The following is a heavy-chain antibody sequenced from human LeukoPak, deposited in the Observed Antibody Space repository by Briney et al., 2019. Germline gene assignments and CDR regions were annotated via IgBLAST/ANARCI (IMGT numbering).Heavy chain of an antibody. J-gene: IGHJ4*02. V-gene: IGHV3-7*01. CDR3: VRDSPGYGAYDFD. CDR1: GFTFSSYW. D-gene: IGHD5-12*01. Sequence: GGSLRLSCAASGFTFSSYWMSWVRQAPGKGLEWVANIKEDGSAKYYVDSVKGRFTIPRDNAKNSLYLQMNNLSAEDTAVYYCVRDSPGYGAYDFDWGQGTLVTVSS. CDR2: IKEDGSAK.